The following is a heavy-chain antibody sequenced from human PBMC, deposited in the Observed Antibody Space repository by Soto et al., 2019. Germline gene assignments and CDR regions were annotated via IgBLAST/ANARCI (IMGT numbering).Heavy chain of an antibody. CDR1: GASITSGHS. D-gene: IGHD3-16*01. V-gene: IGHV4-4*02. CDR2: ISDRGSA. J-gene: IGHJ6*02. CDR3: TRSTHAMNGGSHYMALDDDLVTGMDV. Sequence: QVQLQESGPRLVRPSGALSLTCSVSGASITSGHSWTWVRQSPGKGLEWIGEISDRGSAYSNPSLKSRVSLSGDKSQNQFSLRLTSVTAADTAIYYCTRSTHAMNGGSHYMALDDDLVTGMDVWGPGTTVTVSS.